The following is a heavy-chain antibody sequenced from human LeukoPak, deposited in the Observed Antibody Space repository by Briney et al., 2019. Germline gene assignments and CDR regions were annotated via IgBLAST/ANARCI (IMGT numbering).Heavy chain of an antibody. D-gene: IGHD3-10*01. J-gene: IGHJ4*02. CDR3: ASLPATMVRGVPFDY. V-gene: IGHV4-39*01. CDR1: GGSISSSSYY. CDR2: IYYSGST. Sequence: SSETLSLTCTVSGGSISSSSYYWGWIRQPLGKGLEWIGSIYYSGSTYYNPSLKSRVNISVDTSKNQFSLKLSSVTAADTAVYYCASLPATMVRGVPFDYWGQGTLVTVSS.